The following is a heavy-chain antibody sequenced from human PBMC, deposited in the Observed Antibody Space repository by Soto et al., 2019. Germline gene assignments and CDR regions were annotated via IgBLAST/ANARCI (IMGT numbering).Heavy chain of an antibody. V-gene: IGHV1-18*04. CDR1: GYTFTSYG. D-gene: IGHD1-26*01. Sequence: ASVKVSCKASGYTFTSYGISWVRQAPGQGLEWMGWISAYNGNTKYAQKLQGRVTMTTDTSTSTADMELRSLRSDDTPVYYCATGPTSGSHSLWGEGALVTVSS. CDR3: ATGPTSGSHSL. J-gene: IGHJ4*02. CDR2: ISAYNGNT.